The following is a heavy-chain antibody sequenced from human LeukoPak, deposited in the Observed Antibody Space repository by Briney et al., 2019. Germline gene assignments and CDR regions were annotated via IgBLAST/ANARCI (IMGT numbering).Heavy chain of an antibody. V-gene: IGHV4-31*03. J-gene: IGHJ3*02. CDR2: IYYSGST. CDR1: GGSISSGGYY. D-gene: IGHD3-10*01. CDR3: ARETVRGVIITADAFDI. Sequence: PSETLSLTCTVSGGSISSGGYYWSWIRQHPGKGLEWIGYIYYSGSTYYNPSLKSRVTISVDTSKSQFSLKLSSVTAADTAVYYCARETVRGVIITADAFDIWGQGTMVTVSS.